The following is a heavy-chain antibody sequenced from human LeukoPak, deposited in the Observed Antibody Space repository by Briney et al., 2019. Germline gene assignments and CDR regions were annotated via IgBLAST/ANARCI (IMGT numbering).Heavy chain of an antibody. CDR3: ARDFSYYYGSGSSYYLDY. D-gene: IGHD3-10*01. Sequence: PGGSLRLSCAASGFTFSSYWMHWVRQAPGKGLVWVSRINSDGSSTSYADSVKGRFTIPRDNAKNTLYLQMNSLRAEDTAVYYCARDFSYYYGSGSSYYLDYWGQGTLVTVSS. CDR2: INSDGSST. V-gene: IGHV3-74*01. J-gene: IGHJ4*02. CDR1: GFTFSSYW.